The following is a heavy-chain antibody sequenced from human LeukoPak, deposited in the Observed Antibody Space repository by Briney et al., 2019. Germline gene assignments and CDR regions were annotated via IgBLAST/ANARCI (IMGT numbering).Heavy chain of an antibody. V-gene: IGHV3-43*02. J-gene: IGHJ4*02. CDR1: GFTFDDYA. CDR3: AKDRGDFSGWFF. CDR2: ISGDGGST. D-gene: IGHD6-19*01. Sequence: GGSLRLSCAASGFTFDDYAMHWVRQAPGKGLEWVSLISGDGGSTYYANSVKGRFTISRDNSKNSLYLQKSSLRIDDTALYYCAKDRGDFSGWFFWGQGTLVTVSS.